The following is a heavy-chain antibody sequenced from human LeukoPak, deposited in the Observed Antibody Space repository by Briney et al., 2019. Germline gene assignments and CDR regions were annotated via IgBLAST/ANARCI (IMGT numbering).Heavy chain of an antibody. Sequence: GASVKLSCKTSVYTFTTYYMHWVRHAPGQGREWMGIINPSGGSTSYAQRFQGRVTMTRDTSTSTVYMELSSLTSEDTAVYYCASHPQGYSGYFYWGQGTLVTVSS. CDR1: VYTFTTYY. J-gene: IGHJ4*02. CDR2: INPSGGST. CDR3: ASHPQGYSGYFY. V-gene: IGHV1-46*01. D-gene: IGHD5-12*01.